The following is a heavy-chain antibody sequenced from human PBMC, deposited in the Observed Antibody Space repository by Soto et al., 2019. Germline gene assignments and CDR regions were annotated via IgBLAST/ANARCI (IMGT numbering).Heavy chain of an antibody. CDR3: ATAEVDH. V-gene: IGHV3-74*02. CDR2: MNSDGSTT. CDR1: GFTFGNHW. J-gene: IGHJ5*02. Sequence: EVQLLESGGGLVQPGGSLRLSCAASGFTFGNHWMHWVRQAPGKGLEWVSRMNSDGSTTNYADSVKGRFTVSRDNAKNTLYLQMNSLRAEDTAVYYCATAEVDHWGPGTLVTVSS.